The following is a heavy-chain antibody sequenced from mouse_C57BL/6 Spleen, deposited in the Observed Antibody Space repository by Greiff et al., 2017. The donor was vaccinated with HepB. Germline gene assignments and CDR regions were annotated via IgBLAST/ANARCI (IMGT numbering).Heavy chain of an antibody. J-gene: IGHJ1*03. CDR3: AREDDGYYARYFEV. D-gene: IGHD2-3*01. CDR1: GYAFTNYL. CDR2: INPGSGGT. Sequence: QVQLKESGAELVRPGTSVKVSCKASGYAFTNYLIEWVKQRPGQGLEWIGVINPGSGGTNYNEKFKGKATLTADKSSSTAYMQLSSLTSEDSAVYFCAREDDGYYARYFEVWGTGTTVTVSS. V-gene: IGHV1-54*01.